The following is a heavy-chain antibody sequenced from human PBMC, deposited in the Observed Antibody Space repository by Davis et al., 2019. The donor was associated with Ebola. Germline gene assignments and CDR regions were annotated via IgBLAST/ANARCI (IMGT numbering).Heavy chain of an antibody. CDR2: IWYDGSNK. J-gene: IGHJ4*02. Sequence: PGGSLRLSCAASGFTFSSYGMHWVRQAPGKGLEWVAVIWYDGSNKYYADSVKGRFTISRDNAKNSLYLQMNSLRAEDTAVYYCAKKFGSDDSSGYYYYGFDYWGQGTLVTVSS. CDR3: AKKFGSDDSSGYYYYGFDY. CDR1: GFTFSSYG. V-gene: IGHV3-33*03. D-gene: IGHD3-22*01.